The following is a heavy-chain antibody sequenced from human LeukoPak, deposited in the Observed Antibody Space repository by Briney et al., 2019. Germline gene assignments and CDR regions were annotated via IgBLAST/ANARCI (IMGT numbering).Heavy chain of an antibody. Sequence: GGSLRLSCAASGFSFSDFSMSWIRQTPGRGLEWISYISSSGDSTFYADPVKGRFTISRDNARNFVYLQMNSLRAEDTAVYYCAKDAGNPPWWYFDLWGRGTLVTVSS. CDR3: AKDAGNPPWWYFDL. CDR1: GFSFSDFS. D-gene: IGHD4-23*01. CDR2: ISSSGDST. V-gene: IGHV3-11*04. J-gene: IGHJ2*01.